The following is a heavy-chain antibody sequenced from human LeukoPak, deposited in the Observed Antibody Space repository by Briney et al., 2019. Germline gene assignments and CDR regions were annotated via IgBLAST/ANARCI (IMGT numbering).Heavy chain of an antibody. D-gene: IGHD1-1*01. V-gene: IGHV3-23*01. CDR2: ISGSGGST. Sequence: PGGSLRLSCAASGLTLSSYAMSWVRQAPGKGLEWVSGISGSGGSTYYAGSVKGRFTISRDNSKNTLYLQMNSLRAEDTAMYYCATTLLRASTYMDVWGKGTTVTVSS. J-gene: IGHJ6*03. CDR1: GLTLSSYA. CDR3: ATTLLRASTYMDV.